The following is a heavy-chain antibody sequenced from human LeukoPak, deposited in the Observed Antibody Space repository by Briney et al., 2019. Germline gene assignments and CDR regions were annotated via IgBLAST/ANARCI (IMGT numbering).Heavy chain of an antibody. CDR3: ARGKSAWDY. CDR1: GFTFGDYA. V-gene: IGHV3-49*04. Sequence: PGRSLRLSCTTSGFTFGDYAMSWVRQAPGKGLEWVGFIRSKTYGGTTQYAASVKGGFTISRDDSKSIAYLQMNSLKTEDTAVYFCARGKSAWDYWGQGTLVTVSS. D-gene: IGHD3-3*01. CDR2: IRSKTYGGTT. J-gene: IGHJ4*02.